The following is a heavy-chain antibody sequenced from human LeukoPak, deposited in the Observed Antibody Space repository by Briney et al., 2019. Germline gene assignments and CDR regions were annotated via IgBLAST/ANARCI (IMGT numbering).Heavy chain of an antibody. V-gene: IGHV4-59*01. CDR3: ARGQYSGYF. J-gene: IGHJ4*02. D-gene: IGHD5-12*01. CDR1: GGSITSYY. CDR2: IHYSGST. Sequence: SETLSLTCTVSGGSITSYYWSWIRQPPGKGLEWIGYIHYSGSTNYNPSLKSRVTISVDTSKNQFSLKLTSVTAADTAVYHCARGQYSGYFWGQGTLVTVSS.